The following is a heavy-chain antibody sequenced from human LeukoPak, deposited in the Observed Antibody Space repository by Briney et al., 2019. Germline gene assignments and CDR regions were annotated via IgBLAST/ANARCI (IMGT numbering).Heavy chain of an antibody. Sequence: GASVKVSCKASGYTFTSYGISWVRQAPGQGLEWMGWISAYNGNTNYAQKLQGRVTMTTDTSTSTAYMELRSLRSDDTAVYYCARDSYYYDSSGYYDAFDIWGQGTMVTVSS. CDR2: ISAYNGNT. D-gene: IGHD3-22*01. V-gene: IGHV1-18*01. J-gene: IGHJ3*02. CDR3: ARDSYYYDSSGYYDAFDI. CDR1: GYTFTSYG.